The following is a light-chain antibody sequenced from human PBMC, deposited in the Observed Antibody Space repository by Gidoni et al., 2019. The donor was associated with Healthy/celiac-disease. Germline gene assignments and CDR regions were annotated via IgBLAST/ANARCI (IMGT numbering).Light chain of an antibody. CDR1: SSNIGSNT. Sequence: QSVLTQPPSASGTPGQRVTISCSGSSSNIGSNTVNWYQQLPGTAPKLLISSNNQRPSGVPDRFSGSKSGTSAPLAISGLQSEDEADYYCAAWDDSLNGVVFGGGTKLTVL. CDR3: AAWDDSLNGVV. V-gene: IGLV1-44*01. J-gene: IGLJ2*01. CDR2: SNN.